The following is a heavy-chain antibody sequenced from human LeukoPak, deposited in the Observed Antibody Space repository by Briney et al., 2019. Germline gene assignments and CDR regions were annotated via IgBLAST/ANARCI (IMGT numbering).Heavy chain of an antibody. D-gene: IGHD2-21*02. CDR1: GGSFSGYY. J-gene: IGHJ3*02. CDR2: INHSGST. Sequence: SETLSLTCAVYGGSFSGYYWSWIRQPPGKGLEWIGEINHSGSTNYNPSLKSRVTISVDTSKNQFSLKLSSVTAADTAVYYCALSSCGGDCLDAFDIWGQGTMVTVSS. V-gene: IGHV4-34*01. CDR3: ALSSCGGDCLDAFDI.